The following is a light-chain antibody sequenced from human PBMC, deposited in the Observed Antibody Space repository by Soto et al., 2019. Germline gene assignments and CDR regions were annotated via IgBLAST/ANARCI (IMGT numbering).Light chain of an antibody. V-gene: IGKV1-39*01. J-gene: IGKJ2*01. CDR2: AAS. CDR1: QSISSH. CDR3: HPTYCTPPS. Sequence: DIQMTQSPSSLSASVGDRVTITCRASQSISSHLNWYQQKPGKAPKRLIYAASSWQSGVPARFSGSRSRIDFALTSSSLQPDDFAAYDCHPTYCTPPSFGRGAKLVIK.